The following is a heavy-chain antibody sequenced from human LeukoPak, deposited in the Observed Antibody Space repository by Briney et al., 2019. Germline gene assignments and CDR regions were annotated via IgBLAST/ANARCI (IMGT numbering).Heavy chain of an antibody. J-gene: IGHJ5*02. CDR1: GGSISSDY. CDR2: MDYRGST. Sequence: SETLSLTCTVSGGSISSDYWSRIRQPPGKGLEWIGYMDYRGSTDYNPSLKSRVTISVDTSKNQFSLNLTSVTAADTAVYFCARETYYGSGSYYNWFDPWGQGTLVTVSS. D-gene: IGHD3-10*01. V-gene: IGHV4-59*01. CDR3: ARETYYGSGSYYNWFDP.